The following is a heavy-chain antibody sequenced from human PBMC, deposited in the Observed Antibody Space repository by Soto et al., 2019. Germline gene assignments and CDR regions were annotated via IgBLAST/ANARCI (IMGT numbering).Heavy chain of an antibody. Sequence: SETLSLTCTVSGGSISSSSYYWGWIRQPPGKGLEWIGSIYYSGSTYYNPSLKSRVTISVDTSKNQFSLKLSSVTAADTAVYYCARSLLWFGELVSRFDPWGQGTLVTVSS. J-gene: IGHJ5*02. CDR3: ARSLLWFGELVSRFDP. CDR2: IYYSGST. V-gene: IGHV4-39*01. D-gene: IGHD3-10*01. CDR1: GGSISSSSYY.